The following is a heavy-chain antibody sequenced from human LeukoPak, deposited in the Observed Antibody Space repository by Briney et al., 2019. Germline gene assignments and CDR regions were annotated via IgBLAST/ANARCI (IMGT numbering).Heavy chain of an antibody. CDR1: GDTVSSNTAA. CDR2: TYYRSKWNT. CDR3: SRQRSTSTYYFGLDV. Sequence: SQTLSLTCAISGDTVSSNTAAWNWIRQSPSGGLEWLGRTYYRSKWNTDYAASVQNRITINPDTSTNQFSLQLKSATPEDTAVYYCSRQRSTSTYYFGLDVWGQGTTVTVSS. J-gene: IGHJ6*02. D-gene: IGHD6-6*01. V-gene: IGHV6-1*01.